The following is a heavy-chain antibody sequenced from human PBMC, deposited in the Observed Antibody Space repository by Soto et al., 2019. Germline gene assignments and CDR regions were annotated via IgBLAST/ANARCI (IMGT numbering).Heavy chain of an antibody. D-gene: IGHD5-18*01. CDR1: GFTFSSYV. Sequence: GGSLRLSCAASGFTFSSYVMSWVRQAPGKGLEWVSGISGSGGNTYYADSVKGRFTISRDNSKNTLYLQMNSLRAEDTALYYCAKGYSYAFVGVLWGQGTLVTVSS. CDR2: ISGSGGNT. V-gene: IGHV3-23*01. J-gene: IGHJ4*02. CDR3: AKGYSYAFVGVL.